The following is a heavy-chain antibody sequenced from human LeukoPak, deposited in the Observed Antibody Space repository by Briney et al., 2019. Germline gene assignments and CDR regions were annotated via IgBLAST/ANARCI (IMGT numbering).Heavy chain of an antibody. J-gene: IGHJ6*02. CDR2: IIPILGIA. CDR3: ARDRILDGYCSGGSCYSDYYYGMDV. Sequence: ASVKVSCKASGGTFSSYAISWVRQAPGQGLEWMGRIIPILGIANYAQKFQGRVTITADKSTSTAYMELGSLRSEDTAVYYCARDRILDGYCSGGSCYSDYYYGMDVWGQGTTVTVSS. CDR1: GGTFSSYA. D-gene: IGHD2-15*01. V-gene: IGHV1-69*04.